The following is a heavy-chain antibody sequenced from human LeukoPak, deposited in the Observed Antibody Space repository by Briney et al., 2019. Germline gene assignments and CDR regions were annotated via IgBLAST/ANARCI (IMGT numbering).Heavy chain of an antibody. J-gene: IGHJ4*02. CDR2: IYASGSA. CDR1: GVSVSGRY. D-gene: IGHD6-19*01. Sequence: SETLSLICAVSGVSVSGRYWDWVRQPPGKGLEWVGYIYASGSANYHPSLKSRVTISLDTSENHVSLRLTSATAEDTAVYCCAGEATWGSGWSSFDYWGQGSLVTVSS. V-gene: IGHV4-59*02. CDR3: AGEATWGSGWSSFDY.